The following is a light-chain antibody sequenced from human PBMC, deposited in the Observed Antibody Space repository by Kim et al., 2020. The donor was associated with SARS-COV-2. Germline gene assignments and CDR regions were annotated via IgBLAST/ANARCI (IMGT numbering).Light chain of an antibody. V-gene: IGKV1-5*03. CDR3: QQYKSYLT. CDR1: QSISSW. Sequence: LSASVGDRVTSTCRASQSISSWLAWYQQKPGKAPKLLIYKASSLESGVPSRFSGSGSGTEFTLTISSLQPDDFATYYCQQYKSYLTFGQGTKLEI. CDR2: KAS. J-gene: IGKJ2*01.